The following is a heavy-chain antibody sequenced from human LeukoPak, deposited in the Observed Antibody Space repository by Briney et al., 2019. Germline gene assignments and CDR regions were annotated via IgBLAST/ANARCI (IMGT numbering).Heavy chain of an antibody. CDR1: GVSIINYY. V-gene: IGHV4-59*01. CDR3: ARVTQIRYYDVLTGAYYFDY. J-gene: IGHJ4*02. D-gene: IGHD3-9*01. Sequence: PSETLSLTCTVSGVSIINYYWGWIRQPPGKGLEWIGFIYYNGNNNYHTSLKSRATISVDTPDNHFSLKLTSVTAADTAGYYCARVTQIRYYDVLTGAYYFDYWGRGTLVTVSS. CDR2: IYYNGNN.